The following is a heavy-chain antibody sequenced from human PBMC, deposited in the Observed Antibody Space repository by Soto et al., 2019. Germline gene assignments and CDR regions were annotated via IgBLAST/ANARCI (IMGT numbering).Heavy chain of an antibody. J-gene: IGHJ5*02. Sequence: QFFESGGDLVQPGGSLRVHCVASGFIFGDYAMSWVRQTPGKGLEWVSSVGGGGTDTYYAASVKGRFTISRDNSKSTLYLQMNNLRAEDTAVYYCAKDAVPYNGKWDGVDTWGQGTLVIVSS. CDR3: AKDAVPYNGKWDGVDT. CDR1: GFIFGDYA. V-gene: IGHV3-23*01. D-gene: IGHD1-20*01. CDR2: VGGGGTDT.